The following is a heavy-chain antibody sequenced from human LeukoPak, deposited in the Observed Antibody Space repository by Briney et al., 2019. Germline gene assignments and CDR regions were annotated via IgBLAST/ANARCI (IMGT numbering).Heavy chain of an antibody. J-gene: IGHJ5*02. Sequence: SETLSLTCAVYGGSFSGYYWTWLRQPPGKGLEWIGEINHSGSTNPNPSLKSRVTISVDTSKNQFSLKLSSVTAADTALYYCARSHYYDSSGSQNNWFDPWGQGTLVTVSS. CDR2: INHSGST. D-gene: IGHD3-22*01. CDR1: GGSFSGYY. V-gene: IGHV4-34*01. CDR3: ARSHYYDSSGSQNNWFDP.